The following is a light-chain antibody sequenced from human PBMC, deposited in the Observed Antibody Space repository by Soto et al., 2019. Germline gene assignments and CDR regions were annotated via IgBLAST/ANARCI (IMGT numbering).Light chain of an antibody. V-gene: IGKV1-12*01. Sequence: DVQMTQSPSSVSASVGDRVTITCRASHAISRWLTWYQVRPGKAPKALIYAAASLQSGVPSRYSGSGSGTEYTLTLSSLQPEDFATYDRLQATDFPPTFGQGTKVDIK. CDR1: HAISRW. J-gene: IGKJ1*01. CDR3: LQATDFPPT. CDR2: AAA.